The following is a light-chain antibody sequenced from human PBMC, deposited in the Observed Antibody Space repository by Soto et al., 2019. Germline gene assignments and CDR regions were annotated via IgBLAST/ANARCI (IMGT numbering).Light chain of an antibody. V-gene: IGKV3-20*01. CDR1: QSVTNSF. Sequence: EIVLAQSPGTLSLSPGERATLSCRASQSVTNSFLAWYQQKPGQAPRLLIYGASRRATGIPDRFTGSGSGTDFTLTISRLEPEVFATYYCLYYMTYPITFGQGTRLEIK. CDR2: GAS. CDR3: LYYMTYPIT. J-gene: IGKJ5*01.